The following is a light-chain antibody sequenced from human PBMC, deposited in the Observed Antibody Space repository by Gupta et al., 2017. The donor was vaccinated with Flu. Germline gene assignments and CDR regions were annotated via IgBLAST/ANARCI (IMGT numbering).Light chain of an antibody. CDR2: GAS. Sequence: EVVMTQSPATLSVSPGDTVTLSCRASQSIRSDLVWYHQKPGQPPRLLIYGASSRAEGIQGRFSGSGVDTEFTLTISSRQSEDSAVYYCQQYEKGHPVYTFGQGTKLEIK. J-gene: IGKJ2*01. CDR1: QSIRSD. CDR3: QQYEKGHPVYT. V-gene: IGKV3D-15*01.